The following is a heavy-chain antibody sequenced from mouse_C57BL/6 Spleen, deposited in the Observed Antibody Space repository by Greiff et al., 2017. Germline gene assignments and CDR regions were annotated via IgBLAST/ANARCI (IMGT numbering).Heavy chain of an antibody. CDR1: GYTFTSYW. J-gene: IGHJ2*01. D-gene: IGHD2-3*01. CDR3: ASSDGYYFDY. CDR2: IDPSDSYT. V-gene: IGHV1-69*01. Sequence: QVQLQQPGAELVMPGASVTLSCKASGYTFTSYWMHWVKQRPGQGLEWIGEIDPSDSYTNYNQKFKGKSTLTGDKSSSTAYMQLSSLTSEDSAVYYCASSDGYYFDYWGQGTTLTVSS.